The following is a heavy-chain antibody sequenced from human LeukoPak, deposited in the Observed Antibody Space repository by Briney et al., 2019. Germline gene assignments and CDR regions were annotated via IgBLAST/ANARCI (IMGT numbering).Heavy chain of an antibody. Sequence: SGPTLVKPTQTPTLTCTFSGFSLSASAVGVGWIRQPPGKALEWLALIYWNNNERYSPSLKSRLTITKDTSKNQVVLTMTNVDPLDTGTYYCARIWFGELFPFDYWGQGTLVTVSS. V-gene: IGHV2-5*01. CDR2: IYWNNNE. CDR3: ARIWFGELFPFDY. D-gene: IGHD3-10*01. CDR1: GFSLSASAVG. J-gene: IGHJ4*02.